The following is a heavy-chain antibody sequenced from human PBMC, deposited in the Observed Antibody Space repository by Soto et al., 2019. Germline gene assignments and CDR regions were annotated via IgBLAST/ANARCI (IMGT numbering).Heavy chain of an antibody. V-gene: IGHV3-30-3*01. Sequence: GGSLRLSCAASGFTFSSYAMHWVRQAPGKGLEWVAVISYDGSNKYYADSVKGRFTISRDNSKNTLYLQMNSLRAEDTAVYYCARDFIYYDSSGYYYEIDYWGQGTLVTVSS. CDR3: ARDFIYYDSSGYYYEIDY. D-gene: IGHD3-22*01. CDR2: ISYDGSNK. J-gene: IGHJ4*02. CDR1: GFTFSSYA.